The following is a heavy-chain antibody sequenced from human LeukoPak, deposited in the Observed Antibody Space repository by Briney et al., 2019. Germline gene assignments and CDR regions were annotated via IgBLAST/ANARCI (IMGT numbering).Heavy chain of an antibody. Sequence: ASVKVSCKASGYTFTSYGISWVRQAPGQGLEWMGWISAYNGNTNYAQKLQGRVTMTTDTSTSTAYMELRSLRSDDTAVYYCAREYYYDSSGYYDPPYYYYYMDVWGKGTTVTISS. CDR2: ISAYNGNT. CDR1: GYTFTSYG. J-gene: IGHJ6*03. CDR3: AREYYYDSSGYYDPPYYYYYMDV. D-gene: IGHD3-22*01. V-gene: IGHV1-18*01.